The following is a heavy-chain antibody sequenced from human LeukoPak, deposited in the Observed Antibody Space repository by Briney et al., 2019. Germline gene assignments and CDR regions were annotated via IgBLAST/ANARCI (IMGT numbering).Heavy chain of an antibody. CDR2: MNPNSGNT. CDR1: GYTFTSYD. J-gene: IGHJ3*02. D-gene: IGHD3-10*01. CDR3: ATLLPIGELAFDI. Sequence: ASVKVSCKASGYTFTSYDINWVRQATGQGLEWMGWMNPNSGNTGYAQKFQGRVTMTRNTSISTAYMELSSLRSEDTAVYYCATLLPIGELAFDIWGQGTMVTVSS. V-gene: IGHV1-8*01.